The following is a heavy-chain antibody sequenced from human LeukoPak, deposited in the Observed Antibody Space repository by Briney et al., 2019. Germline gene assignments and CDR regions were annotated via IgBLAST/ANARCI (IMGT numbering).Heavy chain of an antibody. V-gene: IGHV4-31*03. CDR2: IYYSGST. J-gene: IGHJ4*02. CDR1: GGSISSGGYY. Sequence: SETLSLTCTVSGGSISSGGYYWSWIRQHPGKGLEWIGYIYYSGSTYYNPSLKSRVTISVDTSKNQFSLKLSSVTAADTAVYYCAREGWLTFDYWGQGTLVTVSS. CDR3: AREGWLTFDY. D-gene: IGHD5-12*01.